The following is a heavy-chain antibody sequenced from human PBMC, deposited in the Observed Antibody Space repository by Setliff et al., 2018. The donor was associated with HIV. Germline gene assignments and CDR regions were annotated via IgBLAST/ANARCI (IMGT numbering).Heavy chain of an antibody. CDR2: IYFSGSA. Sequence: PSETLSLTCTVSGDSITNNNFFWTWVRQDPGKGLEWIGYIYFSGSATYNPSLKSPVSISVDTSKNQFYLKLSSVTAADTAVYYCARGRVFCNGDSCYHLDSWGQGILVTVSS. V-gene: IGHV4-31*01. D-gene: IGHD2-15*01. J-gene: IGHJ4*02. CDR1: GDSITNNNFF. CDR3: ARGRVFCNGDSCYHLDS.